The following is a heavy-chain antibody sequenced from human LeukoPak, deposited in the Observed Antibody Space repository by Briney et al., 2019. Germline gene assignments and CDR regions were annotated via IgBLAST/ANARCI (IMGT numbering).Heavy chain of an antibody. CDR2: IYYSGST. J-gene: IGHJ4*02. Sequence: PSETLSLTCTVSGGSISSYYWSWIRQPPGKGLEWIGYIYYSGSTKYNPSLKSRVTISVDASKTLFSLKLNSVTAADTAVYYCARGSREPYYFDYWGQGTLVTVS. V-gene: IGHV4-59*01. CDR3: ARGSREPYYFDY. D-gene: IGHD1-14*01. CDR1: GGSISSYY.